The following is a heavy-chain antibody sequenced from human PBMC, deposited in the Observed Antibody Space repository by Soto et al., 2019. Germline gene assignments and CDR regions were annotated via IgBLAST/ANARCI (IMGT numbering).Heavy chain of an antibody. D-gene: IGHD3-3*01. Sequence: QVQLVESGGGVVQPGRSLRLSCAASGFTFSSYAMHWVRQAPGKGLEWVAVISYDGSNKYYADSVKGRFTISRDNSKNTLYLQMNSLRVEDTDVYYCARPARPITIFGRFDPWGQGTLVTVSS. J-gene: IGHJ5*02. CDR3: ARPARPITIFGRFDP. CDR2: ISYDGSNK. V-gene: IGHV3-30-3*01. CDR1: GFTFSSYA.